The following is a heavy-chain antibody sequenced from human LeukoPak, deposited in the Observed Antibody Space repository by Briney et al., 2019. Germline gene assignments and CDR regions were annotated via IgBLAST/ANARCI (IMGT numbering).Heavy chain of an antibody. CDR2: IYYSGST. V-gene: IGHV4-59*08. J-gene: IGHJ4*02. D-gene: IGHD4-17*01. Sequence: PSETLSLTCTVSGGSISNYYWTWIRQPPGKGLEWIGYIYYSGSTNYNPSLKSRVTISVDTSKNQFSLKLSSVTAADTAVYCCARLAYGDYVGDYFDYWGQGTLVTVSS. CDR3: ARLAYGDYVGDYFDY. CDR1: GGSISNYY.